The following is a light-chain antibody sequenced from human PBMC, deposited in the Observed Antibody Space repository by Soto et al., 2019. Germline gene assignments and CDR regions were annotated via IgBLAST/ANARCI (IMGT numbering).Light chain of an antibody. CDR2: DTS. Sequence: ETVLTQPSGTLSLSPGERATLSCRASQSVSSGYLAWCQQRPSQSPRVLIYDTSSSATDIPDKFSGRESDTDLTLTISRLEPEDFAMYYCHQYGSSPPVTFGPGTKVDIK. CDR1: QSVSSGY. V-gene: IGKV3-20*01. J-gene: IGKJ3*01. CDR3: HQYGSSPPVT.